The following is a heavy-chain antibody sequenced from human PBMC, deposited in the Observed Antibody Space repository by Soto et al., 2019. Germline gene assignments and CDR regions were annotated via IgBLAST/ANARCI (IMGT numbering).Heavy chain of an antibody. J-gene: IGHJ6*02. CDR2: ISGSGGST. CDR3: AKGLRFLEWSPHYGMDV. Sequence: EVQLLESGGGLVQPGGSLRLSCAVSGFTFSSYAMSWVRQAPGKGLEWVSTISGSGGSTYYADSVKGRFTISRDNSKNTLYLQMNSLRAEDTAVYYCAKGLRFLEWSPHYGMDVWGQGTTVTVSS. V-gene: IGHV3-23*01. D-gene: IGHD3-3*01. CDR1: GFTFSSYA.